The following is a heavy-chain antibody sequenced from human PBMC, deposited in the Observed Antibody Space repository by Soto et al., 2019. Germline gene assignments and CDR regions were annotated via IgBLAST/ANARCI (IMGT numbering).Heavy chain of an antibody. J-gene: IGHJ6*02. CDR1: GFAFTGYG. V-gene: IGHV3-21*01. CDR3: ARSIYGPILGYGMDV. D-gene: IGHD4-17*01. Sequence: PWGSLRPSCSASGFAFTGYGMNWFRKAPGKARGGVSSISSSSRYIYYAGSVKGRFTISRDNAKNSLYLQMNSLRVEDTAVYSCARSIYGPILGYGMDVWGQGTPVTVSS. CDR2: ISSSSRYI.